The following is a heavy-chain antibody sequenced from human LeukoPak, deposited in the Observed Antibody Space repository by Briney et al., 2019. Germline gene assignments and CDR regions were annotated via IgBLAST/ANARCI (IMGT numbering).Heavy chain of an antibody. V-gene: IGHV3-33*01. D-gene: IGHD1/OR15-1a*01. CDR3: ARGVGTMGGRPDY. Sequence: GGSLRLSCVGSGFTFRDYAMYWVRQAPDRGLEWVASIWYDGSNKYYADSVTGRFTISRDNSKNTVYLQMNSQRVEDTAIYYCARGVGTMGGRPDYWGQGTQVTVSS. J-gene: IGHJ4*01. CDR2: IWYDGSNK. CDR1: GFTFRDYA.